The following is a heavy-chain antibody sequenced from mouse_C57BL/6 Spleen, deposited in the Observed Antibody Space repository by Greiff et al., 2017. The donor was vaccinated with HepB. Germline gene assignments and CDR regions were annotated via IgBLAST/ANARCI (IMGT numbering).Heavy chain of an antibody. Sequence: QVQLQQSGAELARPGASVKLSCKASGYTFTSYGISWVKQRTGQGLEWIGEIYPRSGNTYYNEKFKGKATLTADKSSSTAYMELRSLTSEDSAVYFCARSYYGSGRAMDYWGQGTSVTVSS. CDR3: ARSYYGSGRAMDY. V-gene: IGHV1-81*01. CDR1: GYTFTSYG. J-gene: IGHJ4*01. CDR2: IYPRSGNT. D-gene: IGHD1-1*01.